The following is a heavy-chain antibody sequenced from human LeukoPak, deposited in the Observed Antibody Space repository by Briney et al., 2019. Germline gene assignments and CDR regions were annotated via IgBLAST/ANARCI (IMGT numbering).Heavy chain of an antibody. CDR2: ISAYNGNT. CDR3: AREEYGGNSLY. J-gene: IGHJ4*02. CDR1: GYQFISYT. V-gene: IGHV1-18*01. D-gene: IGHD4-23*01. Sequence: GASVKVSCKASGYQFISYTMSWVRQAPGQGLEWMGWISAYNGNTNYAQKLQGRVTMTTDTSTSTAYMELRSLRSDDTAVYYCAREEYGGNSLYWGQGTLVTVSS.